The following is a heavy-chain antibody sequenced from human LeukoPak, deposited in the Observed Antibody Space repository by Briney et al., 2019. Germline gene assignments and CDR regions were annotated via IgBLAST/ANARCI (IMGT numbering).Heavy chain of an antibody. V-gene: IGHV4-34*01. Sequence: PSETLSLTCAVYGGSFSGYSWSWTRQPPGKGLEWIGEINHSGSTNYNPSLKSRVTISVDTSKNQFSLKLSSVTAADTAVYYCARVGGVAWYGKDYWGQGTLVTVSS. D-gene: IGHD6-13*01. CDR3: ARVGGVAWYGKDY. CDR2: INHSGST. J-gene: IGHJ4*02. CDR1: GGSFSGYS.